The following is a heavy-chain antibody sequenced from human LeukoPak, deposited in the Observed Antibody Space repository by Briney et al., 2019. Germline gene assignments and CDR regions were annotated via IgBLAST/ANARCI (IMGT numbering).Heavy chain of an antibody. V-gene: IGHV4-34*01. CDR2: INHSGST. CDR3: ARGPTYCSSSSCLQGE. J-gene: IGHJ4*02. D-gene: IGHD2-15*01. Sequence: SETLSLTCAVYGGSFSGYYWGWIRQPPGKGLEWIGEINHSGSTNYNPSLKSRVTISVDTSKNQFSQKLSSVTAADTAVYYCARGPTYCSSSSCLQGEWGQGTLVTVSS. CDR1: GGSFSGYY.